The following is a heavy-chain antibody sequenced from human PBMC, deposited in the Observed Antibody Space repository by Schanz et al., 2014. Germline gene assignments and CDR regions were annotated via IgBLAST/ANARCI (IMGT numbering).Heavy chain of an antibody. D-gene: IGHD7-27*01. Sequence: EVQLVESGGGLVQPGGSLRLSCAASGFTFSNYAMSWVRQAPGKGLDWVSIISGTGSTPYYADSVKGRYTISRDNSKSSLYLQMSSLRDEDTAIYYCVRDYNWGFDNWGQGTLVTVSS. CDR3: VRDYNWGFDN. CDR2: ISGTGSTP. V-gene: IGHV3-23*04. J-gene: IGHJ4*02. CDR1: GFTFSNYA.